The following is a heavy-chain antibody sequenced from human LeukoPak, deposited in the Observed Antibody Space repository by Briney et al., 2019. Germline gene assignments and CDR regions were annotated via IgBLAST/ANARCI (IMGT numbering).Heavy chain of an antibody. CDR1: GGSISSYY. CDR3: ARGTTVTTYDY. D-gene: IGHD4-17*01. J-gene: IGHJ4*02. CDR2: IYYSGST. Sequence: SETLSLTCTVSGGSISSYYWSWIRQPPGKGLEWIGYIYYSGSTNYNPSLRSRVTISVDTSKNQFSLKLSSVTAADTAVYYCARGTTVTTYDYWGQGTLVTVSS. V-gene: IGHV4-59*01.